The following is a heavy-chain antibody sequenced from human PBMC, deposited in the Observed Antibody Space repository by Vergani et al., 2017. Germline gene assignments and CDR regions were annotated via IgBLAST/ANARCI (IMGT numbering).Heavy chain of an antibody. D-gene: IGHD6-13*01. CDR2: ISAYNGNT. CDR3: ARASRAAAGRGWFDP. CDR1: GGTFSSYA. V-gene: IGHV1-18*01. Sequence: QVQLVQSGAEVKKPGSSVKVSCKASGGTFSSYAISWVRQAPGQGLEWMGWISAYNGNTNYAQKLQGRVTMTTDTSTSTAYMELRSLRSDDTAVYYCARASRAAAGRGWFDPWGQGTLVTVSS. J-gene: IGHJ5*02.